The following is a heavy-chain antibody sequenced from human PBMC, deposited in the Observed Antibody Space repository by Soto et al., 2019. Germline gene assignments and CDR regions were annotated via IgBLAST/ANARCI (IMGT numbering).Heavy chain of an antibody. J-gene: IGHJ4*02. Sequence: SETLALTCTVSGGSISSSSYDWGWIRQPPGKGLEWIGSIYYSGSTYYNPSLKSRVTISVDTSKNQFSLKLSSVTAADTAVYYCARLVMAAPSVGYFDYWGQGTLVTVSS. CDR2: IYYSGST. CDR3: ARLVMAAPSVGYFDY. V-gene: IGHV4-39*01. D-gene: IGHD3-16*01. CDR1: GGSISSSSYD.